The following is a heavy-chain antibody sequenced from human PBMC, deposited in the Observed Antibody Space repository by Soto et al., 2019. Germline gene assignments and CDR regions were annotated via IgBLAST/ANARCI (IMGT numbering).Heavy chain of an antibody. J-gene: IGHJ6*03. CDR3: ARTDYDFWSGYSKGYMDV. V-gene: IGHV1-8*01. Sequence: ASVKVSFKASGYTFTSYDINWVRQATGQGLEWVGWMNPNSGNTGYAQKFQGRVTMTRNTSISTAYMELSSLRSEDTAVYYCARTDYDFWSGYSKGYMDVWGKGTTVTVSS. D-gene: IGHD3-3*01. CDR2: MNPNSGNT. CDR1: GYTFTSYD.